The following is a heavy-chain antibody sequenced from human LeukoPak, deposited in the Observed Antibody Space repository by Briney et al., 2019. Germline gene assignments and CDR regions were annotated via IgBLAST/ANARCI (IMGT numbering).Heavy chain of an antibody. CDR2: IYYSGST. V-gene: IGHV4-59*01. CDR3: ARGTPYDSSGYRTRPLFDY. J-gene: IGHJ4*02. D-gene: IGHD3-22*01. CDR1: GGSISSYY. Sequence: PSETLSLTCTVSGGSISSYYWSWIRQPPGKGLEWIGYIYYSGSTNYNPSLKSRVTISVDTSKNQFSLKLSSVTAADTAVYYCARGTPYDSSGYRTRPLFDYWGQGTLVTVSS.